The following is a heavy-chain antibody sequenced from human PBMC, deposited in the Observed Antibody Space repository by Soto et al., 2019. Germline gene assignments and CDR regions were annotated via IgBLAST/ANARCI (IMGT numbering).Heavy chain of an antibody. Sequence: GGSLRLSCAASGFTFSSYGMHWVRQAPGKGLEWVAVISYDGSNKYYADSVKGRFTISRDNSKNTLYLQMNSLGAEDTAVYYCAKDDRVAARGPAGFDYWGQGTLVTVSS. CDR2: ISYDGSNK. J-gene: IGHJ4*02. CDR3: AKDDRVAARGPAGFDY. D-gene: IGHD2-15*01. V-gene: IGHV3-30*18. CDR1: GFTFSSYG.